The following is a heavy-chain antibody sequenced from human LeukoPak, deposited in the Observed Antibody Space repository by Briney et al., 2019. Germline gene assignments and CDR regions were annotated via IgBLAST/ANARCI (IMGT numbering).Heavy chain of an antibody. CDR1: GYSFTSYW. CDR3: ARPLDYYDSSGYYGAFDI. J-gene: IGHJ3*02. V-gene: IGHV5-51*03. Sequence: GESLKISCKGSGYSFTSYWIGWVRQMPGKGLEWMGIIYPGDSDTRYSPSFQGRVTISADKSISTAYLQWSSLKASDTAMYYCARPLDYYDSSGYYGAFDIWGQGTMVTVSS. CDR2: IYPGDSDT. D-gene: IGHD3-22*01.